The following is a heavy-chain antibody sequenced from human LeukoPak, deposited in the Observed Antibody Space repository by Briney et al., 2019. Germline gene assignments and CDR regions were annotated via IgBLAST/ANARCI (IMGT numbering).Heavy chain of an antibody. V-gene: IGHV3-11*04. CDR1: GFTFSDYY. CDR2: IGSSGSTI. J-gene: IGHJ6*03. Sequence: KPGRSLRLSCAASGFTFSDYYMTWIRQPPGKGLEWVAYIGSSGSTIYYADSVKGRFTISRDKDKKSLYLQMNSLRAEATAVYYCAREASYSYYYYYMDVWGKGTTVTVSS. CDR3: AREASYSYYYYYMDV.